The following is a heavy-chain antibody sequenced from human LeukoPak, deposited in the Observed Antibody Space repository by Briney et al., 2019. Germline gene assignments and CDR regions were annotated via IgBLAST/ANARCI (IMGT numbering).Heavy chain of an antibody. CDR1: GLTFSTYW. J-gene: IGHJ4*02. CDR2: VKHDGSEK. D-gene: IGHD6-19*01. Sequence: GGSLRLSCAVSGLTFSTYWMSWVRQAPGQGLEWVANVKHDGSEKYYVDSVKGRFTISRDNAKNSLFLQMNSLRAEDTAVYYCAKDRQWHDYWGQGTLVTVSS. CDR3: AKDRQWHDY. V-gene: IGHV3-7*03.